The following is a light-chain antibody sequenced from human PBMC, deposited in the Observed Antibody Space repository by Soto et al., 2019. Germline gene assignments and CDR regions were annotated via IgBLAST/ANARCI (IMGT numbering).Light chain of an antibody. CDR1: QSVNSN. CDR3: QQYNNWQT. J-gene: IGKJ2*01. CDR2: SAS. V-gene: IGKV3-15*01. Sequence: EIVMTQSPATLSVSPGERATLSCRASQSVNSNLAWYQQKPGQAPRLLIYSASTRATGITARFSGSGSGTEFTLTISSLQSEDFAVYYCQQYNNWQTFGQGTKLEIK.